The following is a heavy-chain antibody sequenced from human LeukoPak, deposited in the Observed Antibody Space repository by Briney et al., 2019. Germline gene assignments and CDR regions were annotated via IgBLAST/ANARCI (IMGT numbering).Heavy chain of an antibody. CDR2: INHSGSS. V-gene: IGHV4-34*01. CDR3: ARRPIAAAGYNWFDP. D-gene: IGHD6-13*01. CDR1: GGSFSGAY. J-gene: IGHJ5*02. Sequence: SETLSLTCVVYGGSFSGAYWSWLRQPPGKGLEWIGEINHSGSSNYNPSLKSRVTISVDPSKNQFSLKLSSVTAADTAVYYCARRPIAAAGYNWFDPWGQGTLVTVSS.